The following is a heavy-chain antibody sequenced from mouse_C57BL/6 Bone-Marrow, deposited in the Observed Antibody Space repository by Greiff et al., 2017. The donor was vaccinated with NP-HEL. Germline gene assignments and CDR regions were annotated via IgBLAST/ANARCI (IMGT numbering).Heavy chain of an antibody. V-gene: IGHV1-52*01. D-gene: IGHD1-1*01. CDR2: IDPSDSET. Sequence: QVQLQQPGAELVRPGSSVKLSCKASGYTFTSYWMHWVKQRPIQGLEWIGNIDPSDSETHYNQKFKDKATLTVDKSSSTAYMQLSSLTSEDSAVYYGARGYYYGRSYAMDYWGQGTSVTVSS. J-gene: IGHJ4*01. CDR3: ARGYYYGRSYAMDY. CDR1: GYTFTSYW.